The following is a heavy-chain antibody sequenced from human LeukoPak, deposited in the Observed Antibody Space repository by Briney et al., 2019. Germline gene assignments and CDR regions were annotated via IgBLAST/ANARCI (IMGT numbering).Heavy chain of an antibody. Sequence: SETLSLTCTVSGGSISSGGYSWSWIRQHPGKGLEWIGYIYYSGSIYYNPSLKSRVTISVDTSKNQFSLKLSSVTAADTAVYYCARADSSGYYYDVYYYGMDVWGQGTTVTVSS. CDR3: ARADSSGYYYDVYYYGMDV. V-gene: IGHV4-31*03. CDR2: IYYSGSI. CDR1: GGSISSGGYS. J-gene: IGHJ6*02. D-gene: IGHD3-22*01.